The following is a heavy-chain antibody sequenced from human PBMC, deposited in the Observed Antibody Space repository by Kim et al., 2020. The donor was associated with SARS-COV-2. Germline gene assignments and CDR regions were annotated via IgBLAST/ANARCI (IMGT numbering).Heavy chain of an antibody. Sequence: GGSLRLSCEASGFTFSNAWMSWVRQAPGKGLEWVGRIKSKTDGGATDFAAPVKGRFTISRDDSKNTLYLEMNSLKIEDSAVYYCIRPCSSTTCPGVWGQGTTVTVSS. CDR3: IRPCSSTTCPGV. V-gene: IGHV3-15*01. CDR1: GFTFSNAW. CDR2: IKSKTDGGAT. J-gene: IGHJ6*02. D-gene: IGHD2-2*01.